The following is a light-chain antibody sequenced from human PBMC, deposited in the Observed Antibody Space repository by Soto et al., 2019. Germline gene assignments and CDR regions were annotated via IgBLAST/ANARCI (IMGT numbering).Light chain of an antibody. V-gene: IGLV2-23*01. CDR3: CSFAGSNSWV. Sequence: QSVLTQPASVSGSPGQSITISCTGTSSDVGTYDLVSWYQHHPGAAPKLMIYEATRRASGISNRFSGSKSGNTASLTISGLQAEDEADYYCCSFAGSNSWVFGGGTQLTVL. CDR1: SSDVGTYDL. J-gene: IGLJ3*02. CDR2: EAT.